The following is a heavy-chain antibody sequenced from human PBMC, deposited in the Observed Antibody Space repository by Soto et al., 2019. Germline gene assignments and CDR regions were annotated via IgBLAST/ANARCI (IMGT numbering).Heavy chain of an antibody. D-gene: IGHD6-13*01. CDR3: ARRGPGTYFDY. Sequence: PGGSLRLSCAASGFTFSSYAMNWVRQAPGKGLEWVSVISGSGDSTYYADSVKGRFTISRDNSKNTLYLQMNSLRTEDTAVYYCARRGPGTYFDYWCQATLVTVSS. CDR1: GFTFSSYA. CDR2: ISGSGDST. J-gene: IGHJ4*02. V-gene: IGHV3-23*01.